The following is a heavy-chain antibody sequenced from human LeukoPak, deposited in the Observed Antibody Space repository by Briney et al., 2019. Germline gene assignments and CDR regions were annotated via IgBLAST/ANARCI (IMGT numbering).Heavy chain of an antibody. Sequence: GGSLRPSCAASGFTVSSNYMSWVRQAPGKGLEWVSVIYSGGSTYYADSVKGRFTISRDNSKNTLYLQMNSLRAEDTAVYYCAREGYYGSGSYYWGQGTLVTVSS. CDR2: IYSGGST. J-gene: IGHJ4*02. V-gene: IGHV3-66*01. CDR3: AREGYYGSGSYY. D-gene: IGHD3-10*01. CDR1: GFTVSSNY.